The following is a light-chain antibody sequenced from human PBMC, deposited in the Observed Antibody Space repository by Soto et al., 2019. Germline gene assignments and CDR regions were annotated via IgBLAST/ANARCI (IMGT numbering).Light chain of an antibody. CDR3: SSYTTSSTQV. CDR2: EVS. J-gene: IGLJ3*02. CDR1: SGDVGYYNY. Sequence: QSALTQPASVSGSPGQSITISCTGTSGDVGYYNYVSWYQHHPGKVPKLMIYEVSNRPSGVSNRFSGSKSGNTASLTISGLQAEDEADYYCSSYTTSSTQVFGGGTKVTVL. V-gene: IGLV2-14*01.